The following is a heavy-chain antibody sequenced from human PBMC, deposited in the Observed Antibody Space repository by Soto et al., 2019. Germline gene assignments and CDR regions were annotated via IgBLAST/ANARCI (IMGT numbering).Heavy chain of an antibody. J-gene: IGHJ6*02. CDR2: INPNSGGT. D-gene: IGHD5-18*01. CDR3: ARDRGYSYVGWRLDGMDV. Sequence: ASVKVSCKASGYTFTGYYMHWVRQAPGQGLEWMGWINPNSGGTNYAQKFQGWVTMTRDTSISTAYMELSRLRSDDTAVYYCARDRGYSYVGWRLDGMDVWGQGTTVTVSS. V-gene: IGHV1-2*04. CDR1: GYTFTGYY.